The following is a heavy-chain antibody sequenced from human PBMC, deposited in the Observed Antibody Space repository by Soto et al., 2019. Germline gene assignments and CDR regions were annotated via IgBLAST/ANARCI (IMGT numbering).Heavy chain of an antibody. CDR2: IWYDGTQK. Sequence: QVQLEESGGGVVQPGRSLRLSCEASGFTFNTYSMHWVRQPPGKGLEWLAAIWYDGTQKYYADSVKGRFIISRDNSKKTLYLEMNSLRAEDTAVYXXXXXXXTTVTGLWHFDSWGQGTLVTVSS. V-gene: IGHV3-33*01. CDR3: XXXXXTTVTGLWHFDS. D-gene: IGHD4-17*01. CDR1: GFTFNTYS. J-gene: IGHJ4*02.